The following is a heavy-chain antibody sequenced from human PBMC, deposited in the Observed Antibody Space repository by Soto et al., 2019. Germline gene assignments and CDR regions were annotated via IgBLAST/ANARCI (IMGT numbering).Heavy chain of an antibody. CDR3: ATWLSDYYYTSGRLHY. Sequence: QVQMVESGGGVVQPGRSLRLSCAASGLTFSRHGMHWVRQAPGKGLEWVAAIAYDGSNEFYGDSVKGRFTISRDNSKNTVSLQINRMRAEDTAVYYCATWLSDYYYTSGRLHYWGQGTLVTVSS. D-gene: IGHD3-22*01. CDR2: IAYDGSNE. J-gene: IGHJ4*02. V-gene: IGHV3-33*01. CDR1: GLTFSRHG.